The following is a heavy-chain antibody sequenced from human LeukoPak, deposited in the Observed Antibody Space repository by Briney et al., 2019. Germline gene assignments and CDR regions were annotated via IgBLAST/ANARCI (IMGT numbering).Heavy chain of an antibody. J-gene: IGHJ4*02. Sequence: ASVKVSCKASGYTFTSYGISWVRQAPGQGLEWMGWISAYNGNTNYAQKLQGRVTMTTDTSTRTAYMELRRLRSDDTAVYCCARDVSMYYYGSGSYYWGQGTLVTVSS. CDR3: ARDVSMYYYGSGSYY. V-gene: IGHV1-18*01. CDR1: GYTFTSYG. CDR2: ISAYNGNT. D-gene: IGHD3-10*01.